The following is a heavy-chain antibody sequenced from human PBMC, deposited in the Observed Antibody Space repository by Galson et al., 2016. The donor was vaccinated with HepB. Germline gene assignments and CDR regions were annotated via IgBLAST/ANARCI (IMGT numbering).Heavy chain of an antibody. J-gene: IGHJ4*02. CDR3: ARDQYYTYYYDPRGFFRPDC. D-gene: IGHD3-22*01. Sequence: SLRLSCAASGFTFSTYSMNWVRQAPGKGLEWVSSISSGSSYIYYADSVKGRFTISRDNAKNSLYLQLDSLRAEDTAVYYCARDQYYTYYYDPRGFFRPDCWGQGTLVTVSS. CDR1: GFTFSTYS. CDR2: ISSGSSYI. V-gene: IGHV3-21*01.